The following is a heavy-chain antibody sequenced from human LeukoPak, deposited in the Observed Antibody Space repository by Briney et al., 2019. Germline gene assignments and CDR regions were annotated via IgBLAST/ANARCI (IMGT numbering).Heavy chain of an antibody. V-gene: IGHV4-39*01. CDR2: IYYSGNT. CDR1: GGSINSSSFY. CDR3: ARRVAAVEYFQH. Sequence: SETLSLTCTVSGGSINSSSFYWGWIRQPPGKGLEWIGSIYYSGNTYYNPSLKSRVTISVDTSKNQFSLKLSSVTAADTAVYYCARRVAAVEYFQHWGQGTLVTVSS. D-gene: IGHD6-13*01. J-gene: IGHJ1*01.